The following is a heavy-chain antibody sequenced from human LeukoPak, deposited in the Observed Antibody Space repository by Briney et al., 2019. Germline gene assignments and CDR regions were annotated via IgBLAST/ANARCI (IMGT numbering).Heavy chain of an antibody. CDR3: AKEMMHRGITIFGVVIIGVEHDAFDI. J-gene: IGHJ3*02. CDR2: ISGSGGST. D-gene: IGHD3-3*01. V-gene: IGHV3-23*01. CDR1: GFTFSSYA. Sequence: GGSLRLSCAASGFTFSSYAMSWVRQAPGKGLEWVSAISGSGGSTYYADSVKGRFTISRDNSKNTLYLQMNSLRAEDTAVYYCAKEMMHRGITIFGVVIIGVEHDAFDIWGQGTMVTVSS.